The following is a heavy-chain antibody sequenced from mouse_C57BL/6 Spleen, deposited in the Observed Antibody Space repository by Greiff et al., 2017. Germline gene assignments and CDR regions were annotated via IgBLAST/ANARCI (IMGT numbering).Heavy chain of an antibody. CDR3: ARPISSLYFDV. V-gene: IGHV1-82*01. D-gene: IGHD1-3*01. CDR2: IYPGDGDT. Sequence: VQRVESGPELVKPGASVKISCKASGYAFSSSWMNWVKQRPGKGLEWIGRIYPGDGDTNYNGKFKGKATLTAHKSSSTAYMQLSSLTSEDSAVYFYARPISSLYFDVWGTGATVTVSS. CDR1: GYAFSSSW. J-gene: IGHJ1*03.